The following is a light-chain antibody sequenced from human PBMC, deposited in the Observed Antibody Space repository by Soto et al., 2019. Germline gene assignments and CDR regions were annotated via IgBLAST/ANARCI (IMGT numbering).Light chain of an antibody. CDR3: LQYETYWT. Sequence: DIQMTQSPSTLSASIGDRVTITCRASQTISDWLAWHQQKPGKDPKLLIYKASSLESGVPSRFSGSGSGTEFTLTISSLQPDDFATYYCLQYETYWTFGQGTKVDIK. CDR1: QTISDW. J-gene: IGKJ1*01. V-gene: IGKV1-5*03. CDR2: KAS.